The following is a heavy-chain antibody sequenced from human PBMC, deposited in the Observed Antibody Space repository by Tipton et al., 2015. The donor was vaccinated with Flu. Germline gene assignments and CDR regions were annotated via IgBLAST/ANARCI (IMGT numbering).Heavy chain of an antibody. CDR1: GFAFDDYA. CDR3: ARRGAAITHYFDY. Sequence: SLRLSCAASGFAFDDYAMRWVRQAPGKGLEWVSGLNWNGGNSGYADSVKGRFTISRDNAKNSLYLQMNSLRAEDTALYYCARRGAAITHYFDYWGQGTLVTVSS. D-gene: IGHD3-16*01. CDR2: LNWNGGNS. V-gene: IGHV3-20*04. J-gene: IGHJ4*02.